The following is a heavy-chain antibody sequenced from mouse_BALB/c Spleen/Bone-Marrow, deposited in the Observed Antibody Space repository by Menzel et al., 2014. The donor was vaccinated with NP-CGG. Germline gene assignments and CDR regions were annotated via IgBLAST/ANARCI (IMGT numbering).Heavy chain of an antibody. CDR2: IDPANGNT. CDR3: ARRDYRYDVGPFDY. Sequence: VQLKQSGAELVKPGASVKLSCTASGFNIKDTYMHWVKQRPEQGLEWIGRIDPANGNTKYDPRFQGKATITADKSSSTAYMQLSSLTSDDSAVYFCARRDYRYDVGPFDYWGQGTTLTVSS. D-gene: IGHD2-14*01. CDR1: GFNIKDTY. J-gene: IGHJ2*01. V-gene: IGHV14-3*02.